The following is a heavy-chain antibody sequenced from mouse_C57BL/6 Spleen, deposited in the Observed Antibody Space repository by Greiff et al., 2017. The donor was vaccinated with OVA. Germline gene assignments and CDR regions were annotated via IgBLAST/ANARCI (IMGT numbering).Heavy chain of an antibody. D-gene: IGHD2-1*01. V-gene: IGHV5-16*01. J-gene: IGHJ4*01. CDR1: GFTFSDYY. Sequence: EVQVVESEGGLVQPGSSMKLSCTASGFTFSDYYMAWVRQVPEKGLEWVANINYDGSSTYYLDSLKSRFIISRDNAKNILYLQMSSLKSEDTATYYCARVDYGKGDYAMDYWGQGTSVTVSS. CDR3: ARVDYGKGDYAMDY. CDR2: INYDGSST.